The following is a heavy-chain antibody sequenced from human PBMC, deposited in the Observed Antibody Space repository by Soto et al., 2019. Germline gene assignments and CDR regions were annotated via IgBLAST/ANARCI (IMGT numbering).Heavy chain of an antibody. V-gene: IGHV3-11*01. Sequence: PVGSLRLSCAASGFTFSDYYMSWIRQAPGKGLEWVSYISSSGSTIYYADSVKGRFTISRDNAKNSLYLQMNSLRAEDTAVYYCTRSTQYYYGMDVWGQGTTVTVSS. CDR3: TRSTQYYYGMDV. CDR1: GFTFSDYY. J-gene: IGHJ6*02. CDR2: ISSSGSTI.